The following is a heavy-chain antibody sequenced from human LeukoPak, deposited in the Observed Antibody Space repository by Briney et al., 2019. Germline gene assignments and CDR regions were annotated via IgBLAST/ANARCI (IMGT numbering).Heavy chain of an antibody. CDR1: GFTFSSYA. D-gene: IGHD6-6*01. Sequence: GGSLRLSCSASGFTFSSYAMHWVRQAPGKGLEYVSAINSNGRSTYHADSVKGRFTISRDNSKNTLYLQMRSLRVEDTAVYYCVKSGYSTSSDVDYWGQGTLVTVSS. CDR3: VKSGYSTSSDVDY. V-gene: IGHV3-64D*09. CDR2: INSNGRST. J-gene: IGHJ4*02.